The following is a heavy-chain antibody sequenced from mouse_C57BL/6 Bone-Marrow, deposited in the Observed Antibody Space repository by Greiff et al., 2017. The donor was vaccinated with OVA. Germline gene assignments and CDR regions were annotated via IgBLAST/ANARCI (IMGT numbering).Heavy chain of an antibody. CDR3: ARFSSYAWFAY. CDR1: GYTFTSYW. J-gene: IGHJ3*01. D-gene: IGHD1-1*01. V-gene: IGHV1-64*01. CDR2: IHPNSGST. Sequence: QAQLQQPGAELVKPGASVKLSCKASGYTFTSYWMHWVKQRPGQGLEWIGMIHPNSGSTNYNEKFKSKATLTVDKSSSTAYMQLSSLTSEDSAVYYCARFSSYAWFAYWGQGTLVTVSA.